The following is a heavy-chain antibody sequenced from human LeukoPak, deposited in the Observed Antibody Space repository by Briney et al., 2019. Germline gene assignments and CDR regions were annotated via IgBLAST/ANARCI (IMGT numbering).Heavy chain of an antibody. J-gene: IGHJ5*02. CDR3: ARVIAIFGVATRRPLSGIDWFDP. Sequence: KASETLSLTCTVSGRSISSSSYYWGWIRQPPGTGLEWIGSIYYSGSTYYNPSLKSRVTISVDTSKNQFSLKLTSATAADTAIYYCARVIAIFGVATRRPLSGIDWFDPWGQGTLGIVSS. V-gene: IGHV4-39*07. CDR2: IYYSGST. D-gene: IGHD3-3*01. CDR1: GRSISSSSYY.